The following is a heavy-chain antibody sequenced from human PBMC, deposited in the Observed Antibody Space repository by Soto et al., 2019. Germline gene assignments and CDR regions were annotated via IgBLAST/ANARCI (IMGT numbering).Heavy chain of an antibody. Sequence: QVQLVQSGAELKKTGSSGKVSCRASGDTFSSYVVNWVRQAPGRGLEWMGRIITVLGTTDYAQNFKGRVTITAEKSTKTVYMELSSLRSEDTAVYYCARRRYCGYDCYHKHYYGMDVWCQGTTVTVAS. V-gene: IGHV1-69*08. CDR2: IITVLGTT. D-gene: IGHD2-21*01. J-gene: IGHJ6*02. CDR3: ARRRYCGYDCYHKHYYGMDV. CDR1: GDTFSSYV.